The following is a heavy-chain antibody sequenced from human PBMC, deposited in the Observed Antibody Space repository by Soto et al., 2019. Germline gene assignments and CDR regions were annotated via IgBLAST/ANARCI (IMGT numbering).Heavy chain of an antibody. CDR2: IIPIFGTA. CDR3: ASESGSIPPPPHYYGMDV. D-gene: IGHD1-26*01. CDR1: GGTFSSYA. V-gene: IGHV1-69*13. J-gene: IGHJ6*02. Sequence: SVKVSCKASGGTFSSYAISWVRQAPGQGLEWMGGIIPIFGTANYAQKFQGRVTITADESTSTAYMELSSLRSEDTAVFYCASESGSIPPPPHYYGMDVWGQGTTVTVSS.